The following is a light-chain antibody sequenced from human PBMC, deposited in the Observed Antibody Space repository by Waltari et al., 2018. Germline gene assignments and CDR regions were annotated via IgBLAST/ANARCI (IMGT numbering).Light chain of an antibody. V-gene: IGKV2-30*02. CDR2: KVS. J-gene: IGKJ5*01. CDR1: QSLVHSDGNTL. CDR3: MQGTHWPPIT. Sequence: DVVMTQSPLSLPVTLGQPVSISCRSSQSLVHSDGNTLLNWFQHRPGQSPRRLIYKVSNRDFGVPDRFSGSGSGTDFTLKISRVEAEDVGVYYCMQGTHWPPITFGQGTRLEIK.